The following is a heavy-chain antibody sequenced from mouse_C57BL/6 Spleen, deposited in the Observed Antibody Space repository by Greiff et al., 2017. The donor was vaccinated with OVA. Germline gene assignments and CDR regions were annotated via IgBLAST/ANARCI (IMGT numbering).Heavy chain of an antibody. CDR3: ARRGVYYYGSSYGWYFDV. CDR2: INPNNGGT. V-gene: IGHV1-18*01. Sequence: EVKLQESGPELVKPGASVKIPCKASGYTFTDYNMDWVKQSHGKSLEWIGDINPNNGGTIYNQKFKGKATLTVDKSSSTAYMELRSLTSEDTAVYYCARRGVYYYGSSYGWYFDVWGTGTTVTVSS. D-gene: IGHD1-1*01. J-gene: IGHJ1*03. CDR1: GYTFTDYN.